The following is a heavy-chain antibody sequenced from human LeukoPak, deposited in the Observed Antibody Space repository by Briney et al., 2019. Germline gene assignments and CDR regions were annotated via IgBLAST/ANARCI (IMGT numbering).Heavy chain of an antibody. CDR1: GGSFSGYY. J-gene: IGHJ4*02. CDR2: INHSGST. D-gene: IGHD3-22*01. V-gene: IGHV4-34*01. Sequence: SETLSLTCAVYGGSFSGYYWSWIRQPPGKGLEWIGEINHSGSTNYNPSLKSRVTISVDTSKNQFSLKLSSVTAADTAVYYCARVLTYYYDSSDDRFDYWGQGTLVTVSS. CDR3: ARVLTYYYDSSDDRFDY.